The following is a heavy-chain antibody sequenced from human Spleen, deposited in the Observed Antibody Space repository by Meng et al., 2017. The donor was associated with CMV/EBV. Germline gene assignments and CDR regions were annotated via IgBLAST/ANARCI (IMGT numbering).Heavy chain of an antibody. J-gene: IGHJ4*02. V-gene: IGHV4-30-4*08. CDR3: ARAKGGDYGDDAVDY. CDR1: GGSLSSGGHY. Sequence: SGGSLSSGGHYWHWLRQPPGKGLEWIGYIYASGHSYYTPSLKSRVTISIDTSKNQFSVRLSSVTASDTAVYYCARAKGGDYGDDAVDYWGQGTLVTVSS. CDR2: IYASGHS. D-gene: IGHD4-17*01.